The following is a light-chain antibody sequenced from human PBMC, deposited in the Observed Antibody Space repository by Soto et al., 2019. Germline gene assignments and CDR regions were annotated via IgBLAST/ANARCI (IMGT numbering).Light chain of an antibody. Sequence: QSVLTQPPSVSAAPGQKVTISCSGSSSNIGNNYVSWYQQLPGTAPKLLIYDNNKRPSEIPDRFSGSKSGTSATLGITGLQTGDEADYYCGTWDSSLRGVLGTGTKVTVL. J-gene: IGLJ1*01. CDR3: GTWDSSLRGV. V-gene: IGLV1-51*01. CDR2: DNN. CDR1: SSNIGNNY.